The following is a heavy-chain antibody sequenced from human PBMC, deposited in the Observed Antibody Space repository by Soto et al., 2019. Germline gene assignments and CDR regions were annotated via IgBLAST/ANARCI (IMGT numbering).Heavy chain of an antibody. J-gene: IGHJ5*02. CDR1: GISLRNGRLG. V-gene: IGHV2-26*01. CDR2: IFSNDEK. D-gene: IGHD2-2*01. CDR3: ALIKDCSRTDCYLASFDP. Sequence: QVTLKESGPVMVKPTETLTLTCTVSGISLRNGRLGVSWIRQSPGKALEWLAHIFSNDEKSYSTSLKSRLTNSTDTSKSQVVLTMTNVDPVDSATYFCALIKDCSRTDCYLASFDPWGQGTLVTVSS.